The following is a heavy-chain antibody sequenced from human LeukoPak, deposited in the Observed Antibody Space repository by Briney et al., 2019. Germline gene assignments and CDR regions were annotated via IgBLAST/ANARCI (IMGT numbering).Heavy chain of an antibody. Sequence: GGSLSLSCAASGFTFSAYWMHWVRQAPGKGLEWVSAISGSGGSTYYADSVKGRFTISRDNSKNTLYLQMNSLRAEDTAVYYCAKECRSSGCLLDYWGQGTLVTVSS. D-gene: IGHD6-19*01. CDR2: ISGSGGST. J-gene: IGHJ4*02. CDR1: GFTFSAYW. V-gene: IGHV3-23*01. CDR3: AKECRSSGCLLDY.